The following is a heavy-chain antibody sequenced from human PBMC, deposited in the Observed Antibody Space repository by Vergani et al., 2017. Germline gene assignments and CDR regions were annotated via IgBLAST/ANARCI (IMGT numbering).Heavy chain of an antibody. V-gene: IGHV3-30*02. CDR1: GFTFSSYG. J-gene: IGHJ6*04. CDR2: IRYDGSNK. D-gene: IGHD3-10*01. Sequence: QVQLVESGGGVVQPGGSLRLSCAASGFTFSSYGMHWVRQAPGKGLEWVAFIRYDGSNKYYADSVKGRFTISRDNSKNTLYLQMNSLRAEDTAVYYCAKDRWYYGSGKQSYYYYGMDVWGKGTTVTVSS. CDR3: AKDRWYYGSGKQSYYYYGMDV.